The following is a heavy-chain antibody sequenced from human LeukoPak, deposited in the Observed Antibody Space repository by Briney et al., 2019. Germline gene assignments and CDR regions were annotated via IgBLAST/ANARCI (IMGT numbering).Heavy chain of an antibody. CDR3: ASVLGGAFDI. D-gene: IGHD3-3*02. CDR2: IYSGGST. J-gene: IGHJ3*02. CDR1: GFTVSSNH. Sequence: GGSLRLSCAASGFTVSSNHMSWVRQAPGKGLEWVSVIYSGGSTYYAESVKGRFTISRDNSKNTLYLQMNSLRSLSAEDTAVYYCASVLGGAFDIWGQGTRVTVSS. V-gene: IGHV3-53*01.